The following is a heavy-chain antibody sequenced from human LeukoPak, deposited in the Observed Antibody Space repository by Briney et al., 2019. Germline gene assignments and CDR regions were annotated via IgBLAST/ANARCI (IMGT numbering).Heavy chain of an antibody. V-gene: IGHV4-39*07. CDR3: ARATRGHDYSKRARRGLGWFDP. J-gene: IGHJ5*02. D-gene: IGHD4-11*01. CDR2: IYYSGST. CDR1: GGSISSSSYY. Sequence: PSETLSLTCTVSGGSISSSSYYWGWIRQPPGKGLEWIGSIYYSGSTYYNPSLKSRVTISVDTSKNQFSLKLSSVTAADTAVYYCARATRGHDYSKRARRGLGWFDPWGQGTLVTVSS.